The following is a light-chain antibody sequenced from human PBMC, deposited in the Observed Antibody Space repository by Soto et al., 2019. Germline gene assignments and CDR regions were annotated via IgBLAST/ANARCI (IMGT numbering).Light chain of an antibody. CDR2: WAS. Sequence: DIVMTQSPDSLAVSLGERATINCKSSQSVLYSSNNKKYLAWYQQKPGQPPKLLIYWASTRESGVPDRFSGSGSGTDFPLTLSSLQAEYVAVYYCQQYYSTPYTFGQGTKLEIK. CDR1: QSVLYSSNNKKY. V-gene: IGKV4-1*01. CDR3: QQYYSTPYT. J-gene: IGKJ2*01.